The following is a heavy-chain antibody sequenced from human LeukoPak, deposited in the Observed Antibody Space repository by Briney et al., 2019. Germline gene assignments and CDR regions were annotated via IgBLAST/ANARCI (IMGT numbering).Heavy chain of an antibody. Sequence: SQTLSLICTVSGGSISSGDYYWSWIRKPPGKGLEWIGYIYYSGSTYYNPSLKSRVTISVDTSKNQFSLKLSSVTAADTAVYYCARARYDYVWGSYRYYFDYWGQGTLVTVSS. CDR2: IYYSGST. J-gene: IGHJ4*02. CDR3: ARARYDYVWGSYRYYFDY. D-gene: IGHD3-16*02. V-gene: IGHV4-30-4*01. CDR1: GGSISSGDYY.